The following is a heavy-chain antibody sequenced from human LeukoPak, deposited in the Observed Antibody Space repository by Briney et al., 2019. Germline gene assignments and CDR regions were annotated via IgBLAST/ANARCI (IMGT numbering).Heavy chain of an antibody. CDR2: ISTDGNDK. V-gene: IGHV3-30*04. J-gene: IGHJ4*02. D-gene: IGHD5/OR15-5a*01. CDR1: GFTFSGYA. CDR3: AKDKSVSADYYFDY. Sequence: PGGSLRLSCAASGFTFSGYAMHWVRQAPGKGLEWLTVISTDGNDKHYADSVKGRFTVSRDNSKYTLFLQMNNLRTEDTAVYYCAKDKSVSADYYFDYWGQGTLVTVSS.